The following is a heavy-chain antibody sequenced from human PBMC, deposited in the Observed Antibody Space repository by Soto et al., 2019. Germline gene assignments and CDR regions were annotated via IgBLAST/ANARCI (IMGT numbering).Heavy chain of an antibody. Sequence: ASVKVSCKVSGYTLTELSMHWVRQAPGKGLEWMGGFDPEDGETIYAQKFQGRVTMAEDTSTDTAYMELSSLRSEDTAVYYCATKAYYYDSSGYYFDYWGQGTLVTVSS. D-gene: IGHD3-22*01. CDR3: ATKAYYYDSSGYYFDY. V-gene: IGHV1-24*01. J-gene: IGHJ4*02. CDR1: GYTLTELS. CDR2: FDPEDGET.